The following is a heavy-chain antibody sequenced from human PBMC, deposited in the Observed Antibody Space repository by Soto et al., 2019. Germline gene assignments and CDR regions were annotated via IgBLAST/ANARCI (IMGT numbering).Heavy chain of an antibody. D-gene: IGHD3-3*01. CDR2: FDPEDGET. V-gene: IGHV1-24*01. CDR3: ATSSPRPQYYFWSDYHDAFDI. J-gene: IGHJ3*02. CDR1: GYTLTELS. Sequence: ASVKVSCKVSGYTLTELSMHWVRQAPGKGLEWMGGFDPEDGETIYAQKFQGRVTMTEDTSTDTAYMELSSLRSEDTAVYYCATSSPRPQYYFWSDYHDAFDIWGQGTMVTVSS.